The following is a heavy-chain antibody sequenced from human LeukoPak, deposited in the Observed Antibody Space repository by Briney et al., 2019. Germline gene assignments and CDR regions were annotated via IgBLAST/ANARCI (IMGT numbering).Heavy chain of an antibody. Sequence: ASETLSLTCTVSGGSISSYYWSWIRQPPGKGLEWIGYIYYSGSTNYNPSLKSRVTISVDTSKNQFSLKLSSVTAADTAVYYCARDQSPIAAAGTFDYWGQGTLVTVSS. D-gene: IGHD6-13*01. J-gene: IGHJ4*02. CDR2: IYYSGST. V-gene: IGHV4-59*12. CDR1: GGSISSYY. CDR3: ARDQSPIAAAGTFDY.